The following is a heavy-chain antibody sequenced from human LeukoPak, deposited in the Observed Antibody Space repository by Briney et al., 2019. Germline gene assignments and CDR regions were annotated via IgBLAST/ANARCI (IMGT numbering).Heavy chain of an antibody. CDR1: GGSINSYY. Sequence: SETLSLTCTVYGGSINSYYWSWIRQPPGKGLEWIGYIYHSGSTYYNPSLKSRVTISVDRSKNQFSLKLSSVTAADTAVYYCARVGYDFWSGLPDYWGQGTLVTVSS. CDR2: IYHSGST. D-gene: IGHD3-3*01. J-gene: IGHJ4*02. CDR3: ARVGYDFWSGLPDY. V-gene: IGHV4-59*12.